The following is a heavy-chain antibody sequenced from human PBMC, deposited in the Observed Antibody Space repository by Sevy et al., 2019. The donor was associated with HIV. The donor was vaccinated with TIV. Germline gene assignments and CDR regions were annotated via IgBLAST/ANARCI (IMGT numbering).Heavy chain of an antibody. V-gene: IGHV1-69*06. CDR3: ARSLGEGAMIVVGDAFDT. CDR2: IIPIFGTA. D-gene: IGHD3-22*01. J-gene: IGHJ3*02. Sequence: ASVKVSCKASGGTFSSYAISWVRQAPGQGLEWMGGIIPIFGTANYAQKFQGRVTITADKSTSTAYMELSSLRSEDTAVYYCARSLGEGAMIVVGDAFDTWGQGTMVTVSS. CDR1: GGTFSSYA.